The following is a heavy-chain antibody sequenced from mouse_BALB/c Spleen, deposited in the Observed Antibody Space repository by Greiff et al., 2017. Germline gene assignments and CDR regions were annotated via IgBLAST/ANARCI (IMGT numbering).Heavy chain of an antibody. D-gene: IGHD2-4*01. CDR3: ARLGIYDYDYAMDY. V-gene: IGHV3-8*02. CDR1: GDSITSGY. Sequence: EVQLVESGPSLVKPSQTLSLTCSVTGDSITSGYWNWIRKFPGNKLEYMGYISYSGSTYYNPSLKSRISITRDTSKNQYYLQLNSVTTEDTATYYCARLGIYDYDYAMDYWGQGTSVTVSS. J-gene: IGHJ4*01. CDR2: ISYSGST.